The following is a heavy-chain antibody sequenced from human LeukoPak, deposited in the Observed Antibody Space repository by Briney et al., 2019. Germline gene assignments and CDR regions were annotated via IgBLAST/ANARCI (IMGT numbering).Heavy chain of an antibody. V-gene: IGHV1-2*02. J-gene: IGHJ4*02. Sequence: ASVKVSCKASGYTFTGYYMHWVRQAPGQGLEWMGWINPNSGGTNYAQKFQGRVTMTRDTSISTAYMELSRLRSDDTAQYYCVAVITMIVVVIERFSYWGQGPLVTVSS. D-gene: IGHD3-22*01. CDR3: VAVITMIVVVIERFSY. CDR1: GYTFTGYY. CDR2: INPNSGGT.